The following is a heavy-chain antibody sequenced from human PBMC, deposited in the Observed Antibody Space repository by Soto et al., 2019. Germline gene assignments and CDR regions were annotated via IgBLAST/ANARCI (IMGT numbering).Heavy chain of an antibody. D-gene: IGHD3-9*01. CDR2: ISGSGGAT. CDR3: AKFSAASVYDISSAPDY. V-gene: IGHV3-23*01. CDR1: GFTFSSFA. J-gene: IGHJ4*02. Sequence: EEQLLESGGGLVQPGGSLRLSCETSGFTFSSFAMSWVRQAPGKGLEWVSSISGSGGATYYADSVRGRSTISRDNSKKLLHLQMNSLRAEDTAIYYCAKFSAASVYDISSAPDYWGQGALVTVSS.